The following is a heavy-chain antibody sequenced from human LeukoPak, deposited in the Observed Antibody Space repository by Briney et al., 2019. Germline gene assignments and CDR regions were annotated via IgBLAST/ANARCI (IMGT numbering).Heavy chain of an antibody. J-gene: IGHJ4*02. CDR2: INPNSGGT. D-gene: IGHD6-6*01. CDR3: ARKYSSSSAMGY. V-gene: IGHV1-2*02. CDR1: GYTFTGYY. Sequence: GASVKVSCKASGYTFTGYYMHWLRQAPGQGPEWMGWINPNSGGTNYAQKFQGRVTMTRDTSISTAYMELSRLRSDDTAVYYCARKYSSSSAMGYWGQGTLVTVSS.